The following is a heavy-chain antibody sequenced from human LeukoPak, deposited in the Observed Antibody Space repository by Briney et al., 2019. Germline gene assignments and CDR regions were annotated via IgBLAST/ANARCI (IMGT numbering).Heavy chain of an antibody. Sequence: GGSLRLSCAASGFTFSSYSMNWVRQAPGKGLEWVSSISSSSSYIYYADSVKGRLTISRDNAKNSLYLQMNSLRAEDTAVYYCARFSHRAVAGTDWFDPWGQGTLVTVSS. CDR2: ISSSSSYI. CDR1: GFTFSSYS. CDR3: ARFSHRAVAGTDWFDP. V-gene: IGHV3-21*01. D-gene: IGHD6-19*01. J-gene: IGHJ5*02.